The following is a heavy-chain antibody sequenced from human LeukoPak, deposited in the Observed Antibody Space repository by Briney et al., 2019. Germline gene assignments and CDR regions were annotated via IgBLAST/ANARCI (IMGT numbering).Heavy chain of an antibody. CDR2: IYYSGST. Sequence: SETLSLTCTVSGGSISSYYWSWIRQPPGKGLEWIGYIYYSGSTNYNPSLKSRVTISVDTSKNQFSLKLSSVTAADTAVYYCARHDRLIYGSGKGGWFDPWGQGTLVTVSS. D-gene: IGHD3-10*01. CDR1: GGSISSYY. CDR3: ARHDRLIYGSGKGGWFDP. J-gene: IGHJ5*02. V-gene: IGHV4-59*08.